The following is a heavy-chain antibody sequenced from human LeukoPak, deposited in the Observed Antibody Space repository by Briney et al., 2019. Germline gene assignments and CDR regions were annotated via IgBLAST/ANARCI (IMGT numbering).Heavy chain of an antibody. CDR3: ARMGESSSWHNYYYYYYMDV. D-gene: IGHD6-13*01. CDR2: ITSSSNYI. Sequence: GGSLRLSCAASGFTFSIYSMNWVRQAPGKGLEWVSYITSSSNYIYYADSVKGRFTISRDNAKNSLYLQMNSLRAEDTAVYYCARMGESSSWHNYYYYYYMDVWGKGTTVTVSS. CDR1: GFTFSIYS. J-gene: IGHJ6*03. V-gene: IGHV3-21*01.